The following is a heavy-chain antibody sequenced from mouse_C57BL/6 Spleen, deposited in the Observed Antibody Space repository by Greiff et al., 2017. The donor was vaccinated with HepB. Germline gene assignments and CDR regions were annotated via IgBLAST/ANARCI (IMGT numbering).Heavy chain of an antibody. CDR3: ARIIYYYDAMDY. Sequence: EVQLVESGPGLVKPSQSLSLTCSVTGYSITSGYYWNWIRQFPGNKLEWMGYISYDGSNNYNPSLKNRISITRDTSKNQFFLKLNSVTTEDTATYYCARIIYYYDAMDYWGQGTSVTVSS. CDR1: GYSITSGYY. J-gene: IGHJ4*01. V-gene: IGHV3-6*01. CDR2: ISYDGSN. D-gene: IGHD1-1*01.